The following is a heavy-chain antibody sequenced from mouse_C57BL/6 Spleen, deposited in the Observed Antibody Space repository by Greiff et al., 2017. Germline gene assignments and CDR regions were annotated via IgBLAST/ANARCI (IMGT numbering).Heavy chain of an antibody. V-gene: IGHV5-4*01. D-gene: IGHD1-1*01. CDR3: ARGGTTVVASYYFDY. CDR1: GFTFSSYA. Sequence: EVHLVESGGGLVKPGGSLKLSCAASGFTFSSYAMSWVRQTPEKRLEWVATISDGGSYTYYPDNVKGRFTISRDNAKNNLYLQMSHLKSEDTAMYYCARGGTTVVASYYFDYWGQGTTLTVSS. J-gene: IGHJ2*01. CDR2: ISDGGSYT.